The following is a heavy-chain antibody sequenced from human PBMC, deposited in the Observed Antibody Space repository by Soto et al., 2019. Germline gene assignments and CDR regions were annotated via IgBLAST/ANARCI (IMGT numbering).Heavy chain of an antibody. CDR2: IWYDGSNK. V-gene: IGHV3-33*01. CDR1: GFTFSSYG. Sequence: PGGSLRLSCAASGFTFSSYGMHWVRQAPGKGLEWVAVIWYDGSNKYYADSVKGRFTISRDNYKNTLYLQMNSLIAEDAAVYYCARDVRDFAWFLDYWGQGTLVTVSS. D-gene: IGHD3-9*01. CDR3: ARDVRDFAWFLDY. J-gene: IGHJ4*02.